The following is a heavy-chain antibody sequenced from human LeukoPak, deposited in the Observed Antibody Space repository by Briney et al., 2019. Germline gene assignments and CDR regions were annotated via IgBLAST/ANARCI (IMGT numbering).Heavy chain of an antibody. V-gene: IGHV4-61*02. CDR2: IYTSGST. J-gene: IGHJ5*02. CDR3: ARNFGPSGFDP. CDR1: GGSISSGSYY. D-gene: IGHD3-10*01. Sequence: PSETLSLTCTVSGGSISSGSYYWSWIRQPAGKGLEWIGRIYTSGSTNYNPSLKSRVTISVDTSKNQFSLKLSSVTAADTAVYYCARNFGPSGFDPWRQGTLVTVSS.